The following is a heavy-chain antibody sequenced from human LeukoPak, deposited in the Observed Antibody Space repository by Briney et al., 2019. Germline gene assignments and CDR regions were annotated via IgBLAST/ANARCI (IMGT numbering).Heavy chain of an antibody. J-gene: IGHJ3*01. CDR3: ARAFRPASDPHDFYDF. V-gene: IGHV3-64*02. CDR2: ISPSGDRT. Sequence: GGSLRLSCAASGFTFTNHPMHWVRQASGKRLEYVSAISPSGDRTWYADSVKGRFTISRDDSKNTMYLQMGSLRPEDMGVYYCARAFRPASDPHDFYDFWGRGTTVTVSS. D-gene: IGHD3/OR15-3a*01. CDR1: GFTFTNHP.